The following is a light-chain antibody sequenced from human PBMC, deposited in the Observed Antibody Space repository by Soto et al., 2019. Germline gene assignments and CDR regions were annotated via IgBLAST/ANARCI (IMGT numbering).Light chain of an antibody. CDR1: QSVSSSY. J-gene: IGKJ2*01. Sequence: EIVLTQSPDTLSLSPGERATLSCRASQSVSSSYLAWYQQKPGQAPRLLIYGASTRAPGIPDRFSGSGSGTDFTLTISRLEPEDFAVYYCQQYDSSLYTFGLGTKLEI. CDR2: GAS. V-gene: IGKV3-20*01. CDR3: QQYDSSLYT.